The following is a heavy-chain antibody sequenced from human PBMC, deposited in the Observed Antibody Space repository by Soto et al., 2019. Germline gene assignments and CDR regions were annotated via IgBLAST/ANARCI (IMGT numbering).Heavy chain of an antibody. J-gene: IGHJ5*02. CDR2: ISACNGNT. V-gene: IGHV1-18*01. CDR3: ARVKTSGYHSWFDP. D-gene: IGHD3-3*01. CDR1: GYTFTSYG. Sequence: PSVKVSCKASGYTFTSYGISWVRQAPGQGLEWMGWISACNGNTNYAQKLQGRVTMTTDTSTSTAYMELRSLRSDDTAVYYCARVKTSGYHSWFDPWGQGTLVTVSS.